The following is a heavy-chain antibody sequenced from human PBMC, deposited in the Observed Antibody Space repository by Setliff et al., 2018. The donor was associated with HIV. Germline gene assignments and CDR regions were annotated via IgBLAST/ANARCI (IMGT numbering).Heavy chain of an antibody. CDR2: MYYTGST. Sequence: PSETLSLTCTVSGGSTDSGSYYWAWIRQPPAKGLEWIGSMYYTGSTYYNPSLKSRVTISVDTSKNQFSLKLSSVTAADTAVYYCADSSSWYGWFDPWGQGTLVTVSS. D-gene: IGHD6-13*01. V-gene: IGHV4-39*07. CDR3: ADSSSWYGWFDP. CDR1: GGSTDSGSYY. J-gene: IGHJ5*02.